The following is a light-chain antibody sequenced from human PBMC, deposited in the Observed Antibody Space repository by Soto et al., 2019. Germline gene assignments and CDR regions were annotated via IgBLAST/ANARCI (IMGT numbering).Light chain of an antibody. J-gene: IGKJ4*01. V-gene: IGKV3-11*01. Sequence: EIVLTQSPVTLSLSPGERATLSCRASQSVVNYLAWYQQKPGQAPRLLIYDASKRATGIPARFSGSGYGTDFPHTISSLEPEDFAIYSCKQRRNWPLPFGGGTKVEIK. CDR1: QSVVNY. CDR3: KQRRNWPLP. CDR2: DAS.